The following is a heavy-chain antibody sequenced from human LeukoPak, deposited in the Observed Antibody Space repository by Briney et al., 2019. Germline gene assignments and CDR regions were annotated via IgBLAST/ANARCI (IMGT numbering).Heavy chain of an antibody. J-gene: IGHJ4*02. Sequence: GGSLRLSCAASGFTVSSNYMSWVRQAPGKGLEWVSIISGSGGTTYYVDSVKGRFTISRDNSKNTLYLQMNSLRAEDTAVYYCARDWDAVIVPAAIGHYWGQGTLVTVSS. V-gene: IGHV3-23*01. CDR3: ARDWDAVIVPAAIGHY. CDR2: ISGSGGTT. CDR1: GFTVSSNY. D-gene: IGHD2-2*01.